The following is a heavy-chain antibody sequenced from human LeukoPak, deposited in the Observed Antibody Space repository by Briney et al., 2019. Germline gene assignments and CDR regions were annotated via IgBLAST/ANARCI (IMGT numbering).Heavy chain of an antibody. J-gene: IGHJ5*02. CDR3: ATSSYGEGWFDP. Sequence: PSESLSLTCAVYGGSFSGYYWSWIRQPPGKGLERIGEINHSGSTNYNPSLKSRVTISVDTSKNQFSLKLSSVTAADTAVYYCATSSYGEGWFDPWGQGTLVTVSS. V-gene: IGHV4-34*01. D-gene: IGHD4-17*01. CDR2: INHSGST. CDR1: GGSFSGYY.